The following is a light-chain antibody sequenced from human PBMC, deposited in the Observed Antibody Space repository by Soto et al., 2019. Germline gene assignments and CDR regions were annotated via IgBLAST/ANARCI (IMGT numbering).Light chain of an antibody. CDR2: ATS. Sequence: DIQMTQSPSSLSASLGDRVTITCRASQNIDNYLNWYQQKPGKAPKLLIYATSTLQSGVPSRFSGSGSGTEFTLTISSLQSEDFALYYCQQRSNRITFGQGTRLEIK. CDR1: QNIDNY. V-gene: IGKV1-39*01. CDR3: QQRSNRIT. J-gene: IGKJ5*01.